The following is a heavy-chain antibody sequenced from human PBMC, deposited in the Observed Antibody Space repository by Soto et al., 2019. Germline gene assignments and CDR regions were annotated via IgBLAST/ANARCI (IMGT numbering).Heavy chain of an antibody. CDR1: GFTFSSYA. CDR3: ARGTGYYFDY. Sequence: EVQLVESGGGLVQPGGSLRLSCAASGFTFSSYAMHWVRQAPGKGVEYVSAISSNGGSTYYANSVKGRFTISRDNSKNPRYLQMGSLRAEDMAVYYWARGTGYYFDYWGQGTLVTVSS. J-gene: IGHJ4*02. D-gene: IGHD3-10*01. CDR2: ISSNGGST. V-gene: IGHV3-64*01.